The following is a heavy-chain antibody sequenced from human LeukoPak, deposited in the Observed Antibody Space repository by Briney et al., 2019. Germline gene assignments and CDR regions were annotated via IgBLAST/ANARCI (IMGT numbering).Heavy chain of an antibody. CDR2: INPNSGGT. CDR3: ATKASYDSSGYYYVSLDY. CDR1: GYTFTGYY. D-gene: IGHD3-22*01. Sequence: ASVKVSCKASGYTFTGYYMHWVRQAPGQGLEWMGRINPNSGGTNYAQKFQGRVTMTRDTSISTAYMELSRLRSDDTAVHYCATKASYDSSGYYYVSLDYWGQGTLVTVSS. V-gene: IGHV1-2*06. J-gene: IGHJ4*02.